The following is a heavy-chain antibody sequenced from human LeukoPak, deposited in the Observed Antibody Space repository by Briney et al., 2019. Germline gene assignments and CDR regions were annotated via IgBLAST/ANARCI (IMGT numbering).Heavy chain of an antibody. J-gene: IGHJ4*02. CDR1: GGTFSSYA. CDR3: ARAGGGYSYGYSDY. CDR2: IIPIFGTA. V-gene: IGHV1-69*13. Sequence: SVRVSCKASGGTFSSYAISWVRQAPGQGLEWMGGIIPIFGTANYAQKFQGRVTITADESTSTAYMELSSLRSEDTAVYYCARAGGGYSYGYSDYWGQGTLVTVSS. D-gene: IGHD5-18*01.